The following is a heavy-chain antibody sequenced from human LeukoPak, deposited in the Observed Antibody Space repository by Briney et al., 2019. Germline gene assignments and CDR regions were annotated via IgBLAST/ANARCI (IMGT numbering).Heavy chain of an antibody. D-gene: IGHD3-22*01. V-gene: IGHV3-48*01. CDR3: TRDDSSGYYYRILGY. CDR2: ISGSSSTI. J-gene: IGHJ4*02. Sequence: GGSLRLSCAASGFTFNSYSMNWVRQAPGKGLEWVSYISGSSSTIYYADSVKGRFTISGDNAKNSLYLQMNSLRAEDTAVHYCTRDDSSGYYYRILGYWGQGTLVTVSS. CDR1: GFTFNSYS.